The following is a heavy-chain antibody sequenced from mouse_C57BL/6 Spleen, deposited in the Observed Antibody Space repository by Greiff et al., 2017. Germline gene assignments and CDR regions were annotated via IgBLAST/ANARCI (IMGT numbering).Heavy chain of an antibody. CDR1: GYAFSSYW. V-gene: IGHV1-80*01. J-gene: IGHJ2*01. CDR3: ARWGIYYGNYYFDY. CDR2: IYPGDGDT. Sequence: QVQLKQSGAELVKPGASVKISCKASGYAFSSYWMNWVKQRPGKGLEWIGQIYPGDGDTNYNGKFKGKATLTADKSSSTAYMQLSSLTSEDSAVYFCARWGIYYGNYYFDYWGQGTTLTVSS. D-gene: IGHD2-1*01.